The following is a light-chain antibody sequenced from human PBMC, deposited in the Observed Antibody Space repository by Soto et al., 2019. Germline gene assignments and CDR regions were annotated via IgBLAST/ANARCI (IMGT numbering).Light chain of an antibody. CDR1: QSISSW. Sequence: DIQMTQSPSTLSASVGDRVTITCRASQSISSWLAWYQQKPGKAPKLLIYKASSLESGVQSRFSGSGSGTEFTLTISNLQPDDFATYYCQQYNSYSWTFGQGNKVEIK. V-gene: IGKV1-5*03. CDR3: QQYNSYSWT. CDR2: KAS. J-gene: IGKJ1*01.